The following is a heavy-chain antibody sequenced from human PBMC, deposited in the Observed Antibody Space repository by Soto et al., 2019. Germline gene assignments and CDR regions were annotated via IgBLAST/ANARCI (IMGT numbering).Heavy chain of an antibody. CDR1: GGSISGGIYY. Sequence: QVQLQESGPGLVKPSETLSLTCTVSGGSISGGIYYWSWVRQSPGKGLEWIGYIFHSGSTFYNPSLGSRVTISVDTSKNQFSLRLSSVTAADTAVYYCAREIIPLTTDWYFDLWGRGTLVTVSS. D-gene: IGHD4-17*01. V-gene: IGHV4-30-4*01. J-gene: IGHJ2*01. CDR2: IFHSGST. CDR3: AREIIPLTTDWYFDL.